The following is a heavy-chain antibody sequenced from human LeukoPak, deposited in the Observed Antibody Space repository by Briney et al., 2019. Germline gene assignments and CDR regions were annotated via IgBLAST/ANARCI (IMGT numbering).Heavy chain of an antibody. CDR3: ARDPLRYLRVGHYDY. CDR1: GFTFSNSA. D-gene: IGHD3-9*01. J-gene: IGHJ4*02. CDR2: IDYGSSHI. V-gene: IGHV3-21*01. Sequence: GGSLRLSCAASGFTFSNSAMNWVRQVPGKGLEWVSSIDYGSSHIYYAASVRGRFTISRDNARNSVYLQMNSLRVEDTAVYYCARDPLRYLRVGHYDYWGQGTLVAVSS.